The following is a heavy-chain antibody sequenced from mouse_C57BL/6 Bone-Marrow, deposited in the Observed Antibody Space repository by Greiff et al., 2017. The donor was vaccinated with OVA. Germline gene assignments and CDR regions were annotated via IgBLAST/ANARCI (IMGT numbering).Heavy chain of an antibody. V-gene: IGHV1-53*01. CDR2: INPSNGGT. CDR3: AREPSFTTVDSYYAMDY. CDR1: GYTFTSYW. J-gene: IGHJ4*01. D-gene: IGHD1-1*01. Sequence: QVQLQQSGTELVKPGASVKLSCKASGYTFTSYWMHWVKPRPGQGLEWIGNINPSNGGTNYNAKLKSKATLSVDKSSSTAYMQLSSLTSEDSAVYCWAREPSFTTVDSYYAMDYWGQGTSVTVSS.